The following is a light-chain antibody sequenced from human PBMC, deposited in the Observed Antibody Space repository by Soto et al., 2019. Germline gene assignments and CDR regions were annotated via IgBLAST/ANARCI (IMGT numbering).Light chain of an antibody. V-gene: IGLV1-40*01. CDR3: QSYDRSLSAV. CDR1: SSNIGAVFD. Sequence: QPVLTQPPSVSGTPGQRVAISCTGSSSNIGAVFDVHWYQQVPGTAPKLLIYGNNNRPSGVPDRFSGSKSGTSASLAITGLQAEDEADYYCQSYDRSLSAVFGGGTQLTVL. J-gene: IGLJ2*01. CDR2: GNN.